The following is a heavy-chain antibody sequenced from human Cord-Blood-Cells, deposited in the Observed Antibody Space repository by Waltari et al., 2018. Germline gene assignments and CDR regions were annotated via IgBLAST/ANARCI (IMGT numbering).Heavy chain of an antibody. CDR3: ANSSRGSYDYYGIDV. D-gene: IGHD3-22*01. V-gene: IGHV1-46*01. J-gene: IGHJ6*02. CDR1: GYTFTSYY. CDR2: ISPSGDRK. Sequence: QVQLVQSGAEVKKPGASVKASCTAPGYTFTSYYLHWVRQAPGQGLEWMGIISPSGDRKRYAQKFKGRETMTREKATSTGCMEMSSLRADDTAVYYCANSSRGSYDYYGIDVWGQGTAVTVSS.